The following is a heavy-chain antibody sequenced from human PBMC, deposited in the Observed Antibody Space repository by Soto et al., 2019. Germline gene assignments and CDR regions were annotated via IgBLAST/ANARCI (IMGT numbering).Heavy chain of an antibody. J-gene: IGHJ6*02. CDR1: GYTFTCYD. CDR2: MNPNSGNT. D-gene: IGHD1-1*01. CDR3: ARERTGTTSMDV. Sequence: QVQLVQSGAEVKKPGASVKGSCKASGYTFTCYDINWVRQATGQGLEWMGWMNPNSGNTGYAQKFQGRVTMTRNTSISTAYMELSSLRSEDTAVYYCARERTGTTSMDVWGQGTTVTVSS. V-gene: IGHV1-8*01.